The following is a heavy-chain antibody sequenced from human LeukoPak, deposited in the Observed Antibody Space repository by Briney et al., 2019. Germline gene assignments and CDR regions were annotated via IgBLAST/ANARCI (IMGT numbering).Heavy chain of an antibody. CDR1: GFTFSSYG. V-gene: IGHV3-30*02. CDR3: AKVGGSYYAAFDI. J-gene: IGHJ3*02. CDR2: IRYDGSNK. Sequence: GGSLRLSCAASGFTFSSYGMHWVRQAPGKGLEWVAFIRYDGSNKYYADSVKGRFTISRDISKNTLYLQMNSLRAEDTAVYYCAKVGGSYYAAFDIWGQGTMVTVSS. D-gene: IGHD1-26*01.